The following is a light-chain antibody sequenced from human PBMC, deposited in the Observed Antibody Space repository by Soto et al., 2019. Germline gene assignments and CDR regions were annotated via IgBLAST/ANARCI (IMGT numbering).Light chain of an antibody. J-gene: IGLJ1*01. CDR1: SSDIGSYSF. CDR3: CSYSLISTYV. CDR2: EGS. Sequence: QSVLNQPASVSGSPGQSITLSCTGTSSDIGSYSFVSWYQQHPGKAPRLIIYEGSKRPSGVSNRFSASRSGNTASLTISGLQPEDEADYYCCSYSLISTYVFVTVTNVTV. V-gene: IGLV2-23*01.